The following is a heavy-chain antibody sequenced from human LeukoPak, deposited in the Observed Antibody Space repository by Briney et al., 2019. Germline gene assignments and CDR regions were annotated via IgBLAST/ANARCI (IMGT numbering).Heavy chain of an antibody. CDR3: ASTYCGGDCYFRGWFDP. V-gene: IGHV1-69*06. J-gene: IGHJ5*02. CDR1: GGTFSSYA. CDR2: IIPIFGTA. D-gene: IGHD2-21*02. Sequence: SVKVSCKASGGTFSSYAISWVRQAPGQGLEWMGGIIPIFGTANYAQKFQGRVTITADKSTSTAYMELSSLRSEDTAVYYCASTYCGGDCYFRGWFDPWGQGTLDTVSS.